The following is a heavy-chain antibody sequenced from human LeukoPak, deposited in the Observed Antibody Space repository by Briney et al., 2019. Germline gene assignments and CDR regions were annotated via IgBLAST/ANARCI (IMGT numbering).Heavy chain of an antibody. D-gene: IGHD3-3*01. J-gene: IGHJ3*02. Sequence: SETLSLTCAVYGGSFSGYYWGWIRQPPGKGLEWIGEINHSGSTNYNPSLKSRVTISVDTSKNQFSLKLSSVTAADTAVYYCARTNFGAFDIWGQGTMVTVSS. CDR1: GGSFSGYY. V-gene: IGHV4-34*01. CDR2: INHSGST. CDR3: ARTNFGAFDI.